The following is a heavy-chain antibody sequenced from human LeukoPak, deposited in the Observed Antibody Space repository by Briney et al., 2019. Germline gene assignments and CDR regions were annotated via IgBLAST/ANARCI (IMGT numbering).Heavy chain of an antibody. CDR3: AREDNDYVWGSYRFLDY. CDR2: INTNSGGT. CDR1: GYTFTGFY. Sequence: ASVKVSCKASGYTFTGFYMHWVRQAPGQGLEWMGWINTNSGGTNYAQKFQGRVTLTRDTSISTAYMELSRLRSDDTAVYYCAREDNDYVWGSYRFLDYWGQGTLVTVSS. J-gene: IGHJ4*02. D-gene: IGHD3-16*02. V-gene: IGHV1-2*02.